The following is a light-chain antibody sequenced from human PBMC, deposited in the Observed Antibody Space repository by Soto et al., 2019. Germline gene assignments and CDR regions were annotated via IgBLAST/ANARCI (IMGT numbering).Light chain of an antibody. V-gene: IGKV3-15*01. CDR3: QQYNNWSPWT. J-gene: IGKJ1*01. Sequence: DIVMTQSPATLSVSPGERATLSCRASQSVSSNLAWYQQKPGQAPRLLIYGASTSATGIPARFSGSGSGTAFTTPTSSLQSEDFVVYYYQQYNNWSPWTFGQGTKVEIK. CDR2: GAS. CDR1: QSVSSN.